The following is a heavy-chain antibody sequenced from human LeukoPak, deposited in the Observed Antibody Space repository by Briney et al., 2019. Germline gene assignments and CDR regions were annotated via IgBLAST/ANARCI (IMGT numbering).Heavy chain of an antibody. CDR2: ISSSGTTI. CDR3: ARGGYSSGWYYHAFDI. V-gene: IGHV3-48*01. Sequence: GRSVRLSCAASGLTFSSYRMNWDRQAPGKWLEWVSYISSSGTTIYYADSVQGRFTISRDKAKNSLYLQMNSLRAEDTAVYYCARGGYSSGWYYHAFDIWGQGTLVTVSS. CDR1: GLTFSSYR. J-gene: IGHJ3*02. D-gene: IGHD6-19*01.